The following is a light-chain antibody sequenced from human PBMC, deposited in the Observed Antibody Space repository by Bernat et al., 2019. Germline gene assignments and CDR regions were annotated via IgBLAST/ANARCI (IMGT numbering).Light chain of an antibody. CDR1: QSISSY. Sequence: DIQMTQSPSSLSASVGDRVTITCRASQSISSYLNWYQQKPGEAPKLLIYAASSLQSGVPSRFSGSGSGTDFTLTISSLQPEDFATYYCQQSYSTPLTFGGGTKVENK. V-gene: IGKV1-39*01. J-gene: IGKJ4*01. CDR2: AAS. CDR3: QQSYSTPLT.